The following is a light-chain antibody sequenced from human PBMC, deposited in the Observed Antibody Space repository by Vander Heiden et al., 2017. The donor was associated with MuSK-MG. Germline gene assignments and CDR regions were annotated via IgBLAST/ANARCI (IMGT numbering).Light chain of an antibody. CDR3: QHYNSWTET. CDR2: GAS. J-gene: IGKJ1*01. V-gene: IGKV3-15*01. CDR1: HSISIN. Sequence: ERVIPQSPATLSVHPGERATHSFRASHSISINLAWYQQKPGQAPRLLIYGASTRATGIPARFNGSGSGTEFTLTISSLQSEDFAVYYCQHYNSWTETFGRGTKVEIK.